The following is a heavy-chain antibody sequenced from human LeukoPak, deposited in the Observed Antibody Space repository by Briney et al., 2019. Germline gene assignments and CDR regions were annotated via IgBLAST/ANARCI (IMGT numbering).Heavy chain of an antibody. CDR2: IYYSGST. J-gene: IGHJ5*02. D-gene: IGHD3-10*01. V-gene: IGHV4-59*01. Sequence: SETLSLTCTVSGGSISSYYWSWIRQPPGKGLEWIGYIYYSGSTNYNPSLKSRVTISVDTSKNQFSLKLSSVTAADTTVYYCARDTEGLLLPWGQGTLVTVSS. CDR1: GGSISSYY. CDR3: ARDTEGLLLP.